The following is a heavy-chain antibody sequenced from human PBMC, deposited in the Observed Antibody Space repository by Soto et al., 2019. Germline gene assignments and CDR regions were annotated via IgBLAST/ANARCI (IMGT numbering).Heavy chain of an antibody. Sequence: ASVKVSCKASGGTFSSYAISWVRQAPGQGLEWMGGIIPIFGTANYAQKFQGRVTITADKSTSTAYMELSSLRSEDTAVYYCARDSSSGGRLLWFGELSLDYYYYGMDVWGQGTTVTVS. D-gene: IGHD3-10*01. V-gene: IGHV1-69*06. CDR1: GGTFSSYA. J-gene: IGHJ6*02. CDR2: IIPIFGTA. CDR3: ARDSSSGGRLLWFGELSLDYYYYGMDV.